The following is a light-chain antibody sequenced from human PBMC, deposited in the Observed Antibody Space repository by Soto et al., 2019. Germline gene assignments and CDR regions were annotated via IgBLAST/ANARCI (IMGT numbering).Light chain of an antibody. J-gene: IGLJ3*02. V-gene: IGLV2-14*01. CDR2: DDS. Sequence: QSALTQPASVSGSPGQSITISCTGTSSDVGGYNYVSWYQQHPGKAPKLMIYDDSNRPSGVSNRFSGSKSGNTASLTISGLQAEDEADYYCSSYTSSSKVFGGGTKVTVL. CDR1: SSDVGGYNY. CDR3: SSYTSSSKV.